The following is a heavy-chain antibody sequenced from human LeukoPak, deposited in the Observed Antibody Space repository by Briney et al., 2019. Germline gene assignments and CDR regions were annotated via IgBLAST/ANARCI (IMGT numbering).Heavy chain of an antibody. CDR1: GFTFSSYE. D-gene: IGHD1-1*01. CDR2: ISSSGNSI. CDR3: AREGGTFGLDY. V-gene: IGHV3-48*03. J-gene: IGHJ4*02. Sequence: GGSLRLSCAASGFTFSSYEMNWVRQAPGKGLEWVSYISSSGNSIYYADSVKGRFTISRDNAKNSLYLQMNSQRAEDTAVYYCAREGGTFGLDYWGQGTLVTVSS.